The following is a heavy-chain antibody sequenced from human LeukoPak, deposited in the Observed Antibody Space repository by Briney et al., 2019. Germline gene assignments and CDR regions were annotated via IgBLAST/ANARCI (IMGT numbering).Heavy chain of an antibody. J-gene: IGHJ4*02. CDR1: GFTFSSCA. D-gene: IGHD2-2*01. Sequence: GGSLRLSCAASGFTFSSCAMSWVRQAPGKGLEWVSAISGGGGSTYYADSVKGRFTISRDNSKNTLYLQMNSLSAEDTAVYYCATGDCSSTSCYFLYWGQGTLVTVSS. CDR3: ATGDCSSTSCYFLY. V-gene: IGHV3-23*01. CDR2: ISGGGGST.